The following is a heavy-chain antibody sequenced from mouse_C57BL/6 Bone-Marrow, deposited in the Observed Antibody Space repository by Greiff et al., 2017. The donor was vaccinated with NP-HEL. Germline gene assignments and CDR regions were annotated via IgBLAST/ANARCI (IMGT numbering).Heavy chain of an antibody. CDR1: GFSLTSYG. J-gene: IGHJ4*01. CDR3: AKNDDGYYFAMDY. D-gene: IGHD2-3*01. V-gene: IGHV2-4*01. Sequence: QVQLKESGPGLVQPSQSLSITCTVSGFSLTSYGVHWVRQPPGKGLEWLGVLWSGGSTDYNAAFIFRLSISKDNSKSQVFFKMNSLQADDTAIYYCAKNDDGYYFAMDYWGQGTSVTVSS. CDR2: LWSGGST.